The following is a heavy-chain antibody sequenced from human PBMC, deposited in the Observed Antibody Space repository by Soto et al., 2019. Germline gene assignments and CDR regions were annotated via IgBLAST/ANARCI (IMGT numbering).Heavy chain of an antibody. V-gene: IGHV4-30-2*01. CDR3: ARGHYYYAMDV. CDR2: ISHGGSP. CDR1: GGSVSSGVFS. Sequence: TLSLTCAVSGGSVSSGVFSWNWIRQPPGQGLEWIGYISHGGSPHYTPSLRSRVSISVDRSTNVISLNLTSMTPADTAVYFCARGHYYYAMDVWGQGTTVTVSS. J-gene: IGHJ6*02.